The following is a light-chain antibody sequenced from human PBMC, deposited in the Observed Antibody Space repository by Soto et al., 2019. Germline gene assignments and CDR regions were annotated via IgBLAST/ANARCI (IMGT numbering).Light chain of an antibody. CDR1: QSVSSN. V-gene: IGKV3-15*01. J-gene: IGKJ4*01. CDR2: DAS. Sequence: EILMTQSPATLSVSPGERATLSCRASQSVSSNLAWYQQKPGQAPRLLIYDASTRATGVPARFSGSGSGTEFTLTISSLQSEDFAVYSCQQYNNWPPLTFGGGTTVEIK. CDR3: QQYNNWPPLT.